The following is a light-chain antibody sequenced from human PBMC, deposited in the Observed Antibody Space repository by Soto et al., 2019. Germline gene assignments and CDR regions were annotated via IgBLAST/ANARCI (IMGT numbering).Light chain of an antibody. CDR3: ETWDTNVVV. Sequence: QPVLTQSSSASASLGSSVKLTCTLSSGHSTYIIAWHQQQPGKAPRYLMKLEGSGSYNKGSGIPDRFSGSSSGADRYLTISNLQFEDEADYYCETWDTNVVVFGGGTKVTV. J-gene: IGLJ2*01. V-gene: IGLV4-60*02. CDR1: SGHSTYI. CDR2: LEGSGSY.